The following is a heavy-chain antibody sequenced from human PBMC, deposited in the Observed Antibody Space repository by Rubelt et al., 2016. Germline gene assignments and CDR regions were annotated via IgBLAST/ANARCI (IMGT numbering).Heavy chain of an antibody. Sequence: ASGYTFTSYGISWVRQAPGQGLEWMGIINPSGGSTSYAQKFQGRVTMTRDTSTSTVYMELSSLRSEDTAVYYCARDRELLLGYYYYGMDVWGRGTTVTVSS. CDR3: ARDRELLLGYYYYGMDV. J-gene: IGHJ6*02. V-gene: IGHV1-46*01. CDR1: GYTFTSYG. CDR2: INPSGGST. D-gene: IGHD1-26*01.